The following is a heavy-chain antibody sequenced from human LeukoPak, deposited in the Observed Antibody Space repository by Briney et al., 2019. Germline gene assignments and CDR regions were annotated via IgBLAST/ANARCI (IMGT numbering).Heavy chain of an antibody. Sequence: SETLSLTCTVSGGSISSYYWSWIRQPPGRGLEWIGYIYYSGSTNYNPSLKSRVTISVDTSKNQFSLKLSSVTAADTAVYYCAREVGATLSNWFDPWGQGTLVTVSS. D-gene: IGHD1-26*01. J-gene: IGHJ5*02. V-gene: IGHV4-59*01. CDR1: GGSISSYY. CDR2: IYYSGST. CDR3: AREVGATLSNWFDP.